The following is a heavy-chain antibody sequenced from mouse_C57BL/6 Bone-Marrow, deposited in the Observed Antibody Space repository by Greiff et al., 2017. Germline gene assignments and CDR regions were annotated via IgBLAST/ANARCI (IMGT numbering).Heavy chain of an antibody. Sequence: EVKLVESGGDLVKPGGSLKLSCAASGFTFSSYGMSWVRQTPDKRLEWVATISSGGSYTYYPDSVKGRFTISRDNAKNTLYLQMSSLKSEDTAMYYCARHVTTVRFAYWGQGTLVTVSA. CDR3: ARHVTTVRFAY. CDR1: GFTFSSYG. D-gene: IGHD1-1*01. J-gene: IGHJ3*01. CDR2: ISSGGSYT. V-gene: IGHV5-6*01.